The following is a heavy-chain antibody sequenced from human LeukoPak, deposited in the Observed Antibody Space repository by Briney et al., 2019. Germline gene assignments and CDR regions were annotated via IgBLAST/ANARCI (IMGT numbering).Heavy chain of an antibody. J-gene: IGHJ4*02. CDR3: VREGEGPLSKDFDY. CDR1: GFTFTDHY. V-gene: IGHV1-2*02. CDR2: IGPHSTFT. Sequence: ASVKVSCKSSGFTFTDHYIHWVRQGPGQGLEWMGYIGPHSTFTSSPQEFQGRVTMTRDASMSTAYMELTRLSSDDTAVYYCVREGEGPLSKDFDYWGQGTLVTVSS. D-gene: IGHD2/OR15-2a*01.